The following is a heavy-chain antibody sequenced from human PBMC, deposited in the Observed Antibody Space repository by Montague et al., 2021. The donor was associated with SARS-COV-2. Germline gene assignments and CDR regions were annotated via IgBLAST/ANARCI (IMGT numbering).Heavy chain of an antibody. V-gene: IGHV3-23*01. J-gene: IGHJ4*02. CDR1: GFTFTSHT. Sequence: SLRLSCAASGFTFTSHTMSWVRQAPGKGLEWVSGISGGGESTYYADSVKGRFIVPRDNTKNTAHLQMNSLRAEDTAVYYCARDPQYSKCWLYPIFEHWGQGILVTVSS. CDR2: ISGGGEST. CDR3: ARDPQYSKCWLYPIFEH. D-gene: IGHD3-9*01.